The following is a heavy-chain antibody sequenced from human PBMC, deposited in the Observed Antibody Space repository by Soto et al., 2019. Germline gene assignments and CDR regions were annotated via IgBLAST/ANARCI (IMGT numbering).Heavy chain of an antibody. Sequence: EGKLVESGGGLVQPGRSLRLSCEASGFSFVDYAMHWVRQVPGKGLEWVSGISWNSGTIDYADSVRGRFTISTDNAKNALYLQMNSLRVEYSALYYCAKESFDAFDIWGQGAMVTVSS. CDR1: GFSFVDYA. CDR2: ISWNSGTI. CDR3: AKESFDAFDI. V-gene: IGHV3-9*01. J-gene: IGHJ3*02.